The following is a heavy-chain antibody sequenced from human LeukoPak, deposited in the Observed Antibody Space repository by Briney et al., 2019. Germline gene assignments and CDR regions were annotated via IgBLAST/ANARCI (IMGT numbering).Heavy chain of an antibody. J-gene: IGHJ4*02. CDR3: ARGRDGLYDY. V-gene: IGHV4-59*12. D-gene: IGHD2-2*02. CDR1: GGSISSYY. CDR2: IYYSGST. Sequence: SETLSLTCTVSGGSISSYYWSWIRQPPGKGLEWIGYIYYSGSTNYNPSLKSRVTISVDTSKNQFSLKLSSVTAADTAVYYCARGRDGLYDYWGQGTLVTVSS.